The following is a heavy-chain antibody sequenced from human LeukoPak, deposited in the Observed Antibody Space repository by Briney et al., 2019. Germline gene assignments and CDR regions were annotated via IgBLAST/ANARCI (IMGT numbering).Heavy chain of an antibody. D-gene: IGHD3-22*01. CDR1: GGSFNGYY. CDR2: INHSGST. CDR3: ARHATTMIDKIDY. J-gene: IGHJ4*02. V-gene: IGHV4-34*01. Sequence: SETLSLTCAVYGGSFNGYYWSWIRQPPGKGLEWIGEINHSGSTNYNPSLKSRVTISVDKSKNQFSLKLSSVTAADTAVYYCARHATTMIDKIDYWGQGTLVTVSS.